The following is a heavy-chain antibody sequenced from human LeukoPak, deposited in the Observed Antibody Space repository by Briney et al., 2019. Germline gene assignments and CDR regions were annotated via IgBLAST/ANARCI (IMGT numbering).Heavy chain of an antibody. CDR1: GFTFSSDS. J-gene: IGHJ4*02. CDR2: ISSSSSYI. V-gene: IGHV3-21*01. Sequence: GGSLRLSCAASGFTFSSDSMNWVRQAPGKGLEWVSSISSSSSYIYYADSVKGRFTISRDNAKNSLYLQMNSLRAEDTAVYYCARDRAGSYGDRTFDYWGQGTLVTVSS. D-gene: IGHD4-17*01. CDR3: ARDRAGSYGDRTFDY.